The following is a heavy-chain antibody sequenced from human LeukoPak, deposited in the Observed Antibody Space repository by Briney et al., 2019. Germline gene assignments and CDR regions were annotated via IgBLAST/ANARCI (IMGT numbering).Heavy chain of an antibody. CDR1: GFTFTSSA. V-gene: IGHV1-58*02. D-gene: IGHD3-22*01. Sequence: SVKVSCTAAGFTFTSSAMQWVRQARGQRPEWIGWIVVGSGNTNNAHKFQARVTITRDMSTSTAYMELSRLRSEDTAVYYCAVRNYYDSSGYYSYWGQGTLVTVSS. J-gene: IGHJ4*02. CDR3: AVRNYYDSSGYYSY. CDR2: IVVGSGNT.